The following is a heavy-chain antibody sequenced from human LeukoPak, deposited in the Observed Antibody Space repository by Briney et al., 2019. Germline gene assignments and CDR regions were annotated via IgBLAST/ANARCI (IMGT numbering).Heavy chain of an antibody. J-gene: IGHJ4*02. Sequence: SETLSLTCTVSGGSISSGGYYWSWIRQHPGKGLEWIGYIYYSGSTYYNPSLKSRVTISVDTSKNQFSLKLSSVTAADTDVYYCARDLGRLIDYWGQGTLVTVSS. V-gene: IGHV4-31*03. CDR3: ARDLGRLIDY. CDR1: GGSISSGGYY. D-gene: IGHD1-26*01. CDR2: IYYSGST.